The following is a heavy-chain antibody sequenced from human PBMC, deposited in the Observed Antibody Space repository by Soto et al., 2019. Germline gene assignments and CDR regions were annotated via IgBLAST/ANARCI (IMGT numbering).Heavy chain of an antibody. CDR3: ARGGLLSSSSDWFDP. V-gene: IGHV5-51*01. CDR1: GYSFTSYW. Sequence: GESLKISCKGSGYSFTSYWIGWVRQMPGKGLEWMGIIYPGDSDTRYSPSFQGQVTISADKSISTAYLQWSSLKASDTAMYYCARGGLLSSSSDWFDPWGQGALISVSS. CDR2: IYPGDSDT. D-gene: IGHD6-13*01. J-gene: IGHJ5*02.